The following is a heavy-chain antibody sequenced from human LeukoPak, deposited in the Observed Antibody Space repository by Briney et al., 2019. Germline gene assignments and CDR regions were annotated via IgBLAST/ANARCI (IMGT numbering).Heavy chain of an antibody. D-gene: IGHD1-14*01. V-gene: IGHV4-59*08. J-gene: IGHJ3*02. CDR1: GGSISSYY. CDR3: ARTLTVSTGQDAFDI. Sequence: PSETLSLTCTVSGGSISSYYWSWTRQPPGKGLEWIGSIYYSGSTYYNPSLKSRVTISVDTSKNQFSLKLSSVTAADTAVYYCARTLTVSTGQDAFDIWGQGTMVTVSS. CDR2: IYYSGST.